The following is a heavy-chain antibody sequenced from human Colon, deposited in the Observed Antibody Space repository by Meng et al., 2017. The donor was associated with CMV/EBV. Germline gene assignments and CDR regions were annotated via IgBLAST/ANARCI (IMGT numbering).Heavy chain of an antibody. CDR1: GYTFTSYD. D-gene: IGHD1-26*01. V-gene: IGHV1-8*03. J-gene: IGHJ4*02. Sequence: ASVKVSCKASGYTFTSYDINWVRQATGQGLEWMGWMNPNSGNTGYAQKFQGRVTITRNTSISTAYMELSSLRSEDAAVYYCAGSGNKVGATGRVDYWGQGTLVTVSS. CDR2: MNPNSGNT. CDR3: AGSGNKVGATGRVDY.